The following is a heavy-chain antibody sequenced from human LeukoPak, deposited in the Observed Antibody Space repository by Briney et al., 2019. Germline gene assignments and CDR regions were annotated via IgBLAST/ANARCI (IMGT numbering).Heavy chain of an antibody. Sequence: GRSLRLSCAASGFTFSSYAMHWVRQAPGKGLEWVAVISYDGSNKYYADSVKGRFTISRDNSKNTLYLQMNSLRAEDTAVYYCAKPRSSGGLYYFGYWGQGTLVTVSS. D-gene: IGHD2-15*01. CDR2: ISYDGSNK. CDR1: GFTFSSYA. J-gene: IGHJ4*02. CDR3: AKPRSSGGLYYFGY. V-gene: IGHV3-30-3*02.